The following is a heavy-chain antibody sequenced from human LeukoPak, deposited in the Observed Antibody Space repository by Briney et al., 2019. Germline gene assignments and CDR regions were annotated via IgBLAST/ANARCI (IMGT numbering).Heavy chain of an antibody. CDR2: IHTSGST. Sequence: SETLSLTCTVSGGSISSYYWSWIRQPAGKGLEWIGRIHTSGSTNYNPSLKSRVTMSVDTSKNQFSLKLSSVTAADTAVYYCARVMGYCSGGSCYYFDYWGQGTLVTVSS. D-gene: IGHD2-15*01. CDR3: ARVMGYCSGGSCYYFDY. CDR1: GGSISSYY. J-gene: IGHJ4*02. V-gene: IGHV4-4*07.